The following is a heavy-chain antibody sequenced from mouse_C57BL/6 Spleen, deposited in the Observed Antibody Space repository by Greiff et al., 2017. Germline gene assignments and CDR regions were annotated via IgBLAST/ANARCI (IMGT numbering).Heavy chain of an antibody. V-gene: IGHV1-15*01. CDR1: GYTFTDYE. CDR3: TRDYDYDGWFAY. CDR2: IDPETGGT. Sequence: VQLQQSGAELVRPGASVTLSCKASGYTFTDYEMHWVKQTPVHGLEWIGAIDPETGGTAYNQKFKGKAILTADKSSSTAYMELRSLTSEDSAVYYCTRDYDYDGWFAYWGQGTLVTVSA. J-gene: IGHJ3*01. D-gene: IGHD2-4*01.